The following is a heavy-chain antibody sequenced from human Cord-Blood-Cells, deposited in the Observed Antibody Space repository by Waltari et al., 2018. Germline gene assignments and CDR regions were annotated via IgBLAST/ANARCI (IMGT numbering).Heavy chain of an antibody. D-gene: IGHD6-19*01. Sequence: QVQLQQWGAGLLKPSETLSLTCDVYGGSFIGSHWSWIRQPPGKGLEWIGECNHSGSTNYNPALKSGVTISVYTCNNECSVKRRSVTAADTAVYYWARGRSDDVLNYYDDGMDVCGQGTTVTVSS. CDR1: GGSFIGSH. CDR2: CNHSGST. V-gene: IGHV4-34*01. CDR3: ARGRSDDVLNYYDDGMDV. J-gene: IGHJ6*02.